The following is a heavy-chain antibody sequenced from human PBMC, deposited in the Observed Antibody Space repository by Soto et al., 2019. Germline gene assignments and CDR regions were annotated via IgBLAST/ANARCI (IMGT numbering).Heavy chain of an antibody. CDR1: GFTFSSYA. CDR3: AKVMVLGVITSCYFDL. Sequence: EVQLLESGGGLVQPGGSLRLSCAASGFTFSSYAMSWVRQAPGKGLEWVSAISGSGGSTYYADSVKGRFTISRDNSKNTQYLQMDSLRAEDTAVYYCAKVMVLGVITSCYFDLWGRGTLVTVSS. D-gene: IGHD3-10*01. J-gene: IGHJ2*01. CDR2: ISGSGGST. V-gene: IGHV3-23*01.